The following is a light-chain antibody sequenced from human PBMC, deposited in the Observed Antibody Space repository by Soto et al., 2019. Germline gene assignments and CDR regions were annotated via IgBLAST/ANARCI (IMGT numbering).Light chain of an antibody. CDR3: SSYTVTSTPYV. CDR2: EVS. V-gene: IGLV2-14*01. J-gene: IGLJ1*01. Sequence: AALTQPAAVSGSPGQSITISCTGASSDGGGDNFVSWFRQYPGQAPHLLISEVSNRPSGVSHRFSGSTSGNPAPLTIPGLRPDHAADSLCSSYTVTSTPYVFGTGTKVTVL. CDR1: SSDGGGDNF.